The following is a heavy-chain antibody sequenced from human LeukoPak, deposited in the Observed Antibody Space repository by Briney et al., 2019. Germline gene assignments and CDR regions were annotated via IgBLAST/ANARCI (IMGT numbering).Heavy chain of an antibody. CDR2: ISSSSSYI. J-gene: IGHJ4*02. CDR1: GFTFSSYS. Sequence: PGGSLRLSCAASGFTFSSYSMNWVRQAPGKGLEWVSSISSSSSYIYYADSVKGRFTISRDNSKNTLYLQMNSLRAEDTAVYYCAKGSYDFWSGLDYWGQGTLVTVSS. V-gene: IGHV3-21*04. D-gene: IGHD3-3*01. CDR3: AKGSYDFWSGLDY.